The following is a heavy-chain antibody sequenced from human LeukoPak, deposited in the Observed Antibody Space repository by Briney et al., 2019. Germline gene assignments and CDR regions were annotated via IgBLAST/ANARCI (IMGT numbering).Heavy chain of an antibody. CDR3: ARVPHYYDSSGYHRTAGY. CDR2: INHSGST. D-gene: IGHD3-22*01. Sequence: SETLSLTCAVYGGSFSGYYWSWIRQPPGKGLEWIGEINHSGSTNYNPSLKSRVTISVDTSKSQFSLKLSSVTAADTAVYYCARVPHYYDSSGYHRTAGYWGQGTLVTVSS. CDR1: GGSFSGYY. J-gene: IGHJ4*02. V-gene: IGHV4-34*01.